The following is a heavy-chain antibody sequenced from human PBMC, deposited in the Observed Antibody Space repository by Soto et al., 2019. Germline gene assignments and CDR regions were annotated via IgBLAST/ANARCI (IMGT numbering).Heavy chain of an antibody. D-gene: IGHD6-19*01. CDR2: IYYSGST. CDR1: GGSIRSYY. CDR3: ARGAIVGTSGWHEYFQH. Sequence: PSETLSLTCTVSGGSIRSYYWSWIRQPPGKGLEWIGYIYYSGSTNYNPSLKSRVTISVDTSKNQFSLKLSSVTAADTAVYYCARGAIVGTSGWHEYFQHWGQGTLVTVSS. J-gene: IGHJ1*01. V-gene: IGHV4-59*01.